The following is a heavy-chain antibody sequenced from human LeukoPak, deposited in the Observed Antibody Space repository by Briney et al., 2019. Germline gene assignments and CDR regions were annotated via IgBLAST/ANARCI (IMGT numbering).Heavy chain of an antibody. CDR1: GFTFDDYG. D-gene: IGHD3-10*01. CDR2: INCNGGST. V-gene: IGHV3-20*04. Sequence: GGSLRLSCAASGFTFDDYGMSWVRQAPGKGLEWVSGINCNGGSTDYADSVKGRFTISRDNAKNSLYLQMNSLRAEDTGFYYCAAYYYGSGSCGQFDYWGQGTLVTVSS. J-gene: IGHJ4*02. CDR3: AAYYYGSGSCGQFDY.